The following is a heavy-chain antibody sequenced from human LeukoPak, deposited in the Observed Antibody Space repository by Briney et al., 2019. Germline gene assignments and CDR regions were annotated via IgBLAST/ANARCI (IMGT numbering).Heavy chain of an antibody. D-gene: IGHD2-21*02. CDR2: IYYSGST. V-gene: IGHV4-59*08. CDR3: ARQKSVTDPSYYFDY. J-gene: IGHJ4*02. CDR1: GGSLSDYY. Sequence: PSETLSLTCTVSGGSLSDYYWSWIRQPPGKGLEWIGYIYYSGSTNYNPSLKSRVTISVDTSKNQFSLKLSSVTAADTAVYYCARQKSVTDPSYYFDYWGQGTLVTVSS.